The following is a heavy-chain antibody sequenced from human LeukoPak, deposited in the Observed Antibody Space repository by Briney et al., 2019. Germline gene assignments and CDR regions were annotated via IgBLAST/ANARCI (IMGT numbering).Heavy chain of an antibody. V-gene: IGHV4-4*02. Sequence: SETLSLTCAVSGGSISSSNWWSWVRQPPGRGLEWIGEIYHSGSTSYNPSLKSRVTISLDKSKNQFSLKLSSVAAADTAVYYCARVAATGGFDYWGQGTLVTVSS. D-gene: IGHD6-13*01. CDR2: IYHSGST. CDR1: GGSISSSNW. CDR3: ARVAATGGFDY. J-gene: IGHJ4*02.